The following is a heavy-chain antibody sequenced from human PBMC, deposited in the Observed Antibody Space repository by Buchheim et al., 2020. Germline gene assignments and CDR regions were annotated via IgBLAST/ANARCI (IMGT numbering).Heavy chain of an antibody. D-gene: IGHD6-6*01. J-gene: IGHJ4*02. CDR1: GFTFSSYG. CDR2: IWYDGSNK. CDR3: AREYSSSSLDY. V-gene: IGHV3-33*01. Sequence: QVQLVESGGGVVQPGRSLRLSCAASGFTFSSYGMHWVRQAPGKGLEWVAVIWYDGSNKYYADSVTGRFTISRDNSKNTLYLQMNSLRAEDTAVYYCAREYSSSSLDYWGQGTL.